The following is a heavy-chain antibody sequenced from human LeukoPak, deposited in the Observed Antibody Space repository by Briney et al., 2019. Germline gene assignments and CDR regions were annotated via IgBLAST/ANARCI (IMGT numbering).Heavy chain of an antibody. CDR2: TSGSGGRT. V-gene: IGHV3-23*01. CDR1: GFTFSSYA. Sequence: GGSLRLSCAASGFTFSSYAMSWVRQAPGKGLEWVSATSGSGGRTYYAGSVKGRFTISRDNSKNTLYLQMNSLIGEDTAVYYCAKDKTFDYWGQGTLVTVSS. CDR3: AKDKTFDY. J-gene: IGHJ4*02.